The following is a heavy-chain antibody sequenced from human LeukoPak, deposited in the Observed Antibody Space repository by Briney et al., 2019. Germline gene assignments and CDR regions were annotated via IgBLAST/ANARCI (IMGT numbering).Heavy chain of an antibody. Sequence: SETLSLTCTVSGGSINSTSYYWGWIRQPPGKGLEWIGSIYYSGSTNYNPSLKSRVTISVDTSKNQFSLKLSSVTAADTAVYYCARGLTISYWFDPWGQGTLVTVSS. D-gene: IGHD3-10*01. CDR3: ARGLTISYWFDP. V-gene: IGHV4-39*07. CDR1: GGSINSTSYY. J-gene: IGHJ5*02. CDR2: IYYSGST.